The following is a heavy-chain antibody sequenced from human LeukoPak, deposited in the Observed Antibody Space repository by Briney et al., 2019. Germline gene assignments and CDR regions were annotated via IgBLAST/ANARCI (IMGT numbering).Heavy chain of an antibody. J-gene: IGHJ4*02. V-gene: IGHV4-39*01. CDR2: IYNSGST. CDR3: ATSYSSSWPEIDY. Sequence: SETLSLTCTVSGGSISGCSYYWGWIRQPPGKGLEWIGSIYNSGSTYYNPSLKSRVTISVDTSKNQFSLKLSSVTAADTAVYYCATSYSSSWPEIDYWGQGTLVTVSS. D-gene: IGHD6-13*01. CDR1: GGSISGCSYY.